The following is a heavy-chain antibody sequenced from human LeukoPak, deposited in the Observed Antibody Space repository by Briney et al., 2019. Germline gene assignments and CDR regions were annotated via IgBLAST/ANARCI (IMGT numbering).Heavy chain of an antibody. V-gene: IGHV4-39*01. Sequence: SETLSLTCTVSGGSISSYYWGWIRQPPGKGLEWIGSIYYSGSTYYNPSLKSRVTISVDTSKNQFSLKLSSVTAADTAVYYCARQRNSYDDYWGQGTLVTVSS. CDR2: IYYSGST. D-gene: IGHD5-18*01. CDR1: GGSISSYY. J-gene: IGHJ4*02. CDR3: ARQRNSYDDY.